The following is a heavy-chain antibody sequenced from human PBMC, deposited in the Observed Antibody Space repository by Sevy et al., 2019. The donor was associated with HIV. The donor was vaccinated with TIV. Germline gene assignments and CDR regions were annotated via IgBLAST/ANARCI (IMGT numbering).Heavy chain of an antibody. Sequence: ASVKVSCKASGYTFTGYYMHWVRQAPGQGLEWMGWINPNSGGTNYAQKFQGRVTMTRDTSISTAYMELSRLRSDDTAVYYCASSETSNFVYYYYGMDVWGQGTTVTVSS. D-gene: IGHD3-9*01. CDR2: INPNSGGT. V-gene: IGHV1-2*02. CDR1: GYTFTGYY. CDR3: ASSETSNFVYYYYGMDV. J-gene: IGHJ6*02.